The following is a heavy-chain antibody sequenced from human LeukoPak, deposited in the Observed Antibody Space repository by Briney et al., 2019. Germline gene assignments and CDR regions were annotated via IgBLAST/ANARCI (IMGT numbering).Heavy chain of an antibody. CDR2: MNPNSGDT. J-gene: IGHJ5*02. CDR1: GYTFSGYY. CDR3: TRGGPVVRAVMRGWFDP. D-gene: IGHD3-10*01. V-gene: IGHV1-2*02. Sequence: ASVKVSCKASGYTFSGYYMHWVRQAPGQGPEWMGWMNPNSGDTSHAQKFQGRVTMTRDTSISIAYVELTRVTSDDAAVYYCTRGGPVVRAVMRGWFDPWGQGTLVTVSS.